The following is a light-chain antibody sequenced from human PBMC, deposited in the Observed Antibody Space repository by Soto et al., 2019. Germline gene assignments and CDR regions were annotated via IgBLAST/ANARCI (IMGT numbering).Light chain of an antibody. CDR2: GAS. V-gene: IGKV3-15*01. CDR3: QQYNNWWT. CDR1: QSVSSS. Sequence: EIVMTQSPATLSVSPGERATLSCRASQSVSSSLAWYQQKPGQAPRLLISGASTRATGIPARFSGSGSETEFTLTISSLQSEDSAVYYCQQYNNWWTFGQGTKVEIK. J-gene: IGKJ1*01.